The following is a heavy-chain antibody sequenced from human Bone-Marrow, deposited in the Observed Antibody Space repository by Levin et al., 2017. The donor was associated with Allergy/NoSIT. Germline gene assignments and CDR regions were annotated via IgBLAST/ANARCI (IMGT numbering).Heavy chain of an antibody. V-gene: IGHV4-30-4*01. CDR1: GGSVGTGDFY. Sequence: SETLSLTCSVSGGSVGTGDFYWTWFRPAPGKGLEWIGYFYYSGSTFYNPSLKSRVSISLDTSSNQFSLNLKSVTAADTAVYFCARGLLQFAGYFDYWGQGTLVSVSS. D-gene: IGHD5-24*01. CDR2: FYYSGST. J-gene: IGHJ4*02. CDR3: ARGLLQFAGYFDY.